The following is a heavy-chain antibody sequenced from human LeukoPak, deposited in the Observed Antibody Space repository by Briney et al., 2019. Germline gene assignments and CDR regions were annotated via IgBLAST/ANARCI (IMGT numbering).Heavy chain of an antibody. CDR1: GGSISSGDYY. D-gene: IGHD2-2*01. CDR3: ARNYIVVVPAATYFDY. J-gene: IGHJ4*02. V-gene: IGHV4-30-4*01. CDR2: IYYSGST. Sequence: SETLSLTCTVSGGSISSGDYYWSWIRQPPGKGLEWIGYIYYSGSTYYNPSLKSRVTISVDTSKNQFSLKLSSVTAADTAVCYCARNYIVVVPAATYFDYWGQGTLVTVSS.